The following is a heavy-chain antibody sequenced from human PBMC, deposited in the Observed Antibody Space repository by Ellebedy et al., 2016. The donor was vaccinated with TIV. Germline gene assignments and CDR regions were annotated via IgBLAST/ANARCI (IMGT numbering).Heavy chain of an antibody. CDR1: GFTFSSYW. V-gene: IGHV3-74*01. J-gene: IGHJ4*02. Sequence: PGGSLRLSCAASGFTFSSYWMHWVRQAPGKGLVWVSRINSDGSSTSYADSVKGRFTISRDKAKNTLYLQMNSLRAEDTALYYCARDRGGSYFDYWGQGALVTVSS. CDR3: ARDRGGSYFDY. D-gene: IGHD1-26*01. CDR2: INSDGSST.